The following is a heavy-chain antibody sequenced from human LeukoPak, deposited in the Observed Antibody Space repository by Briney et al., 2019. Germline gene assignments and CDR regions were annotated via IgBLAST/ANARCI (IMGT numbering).Heavy chain of an antibody. CDR2: INPIFGTA. D-gene: IGHD3-10*01. J-gene: IGHJ4*02. V-gene: IGHV1-69*06. CDR3: ARWAFEEYYYGSGSYQEDY. Sequence: SVKVSCKASGGTFSSYAISWVRQAPGQGLEWMGGINPIFGTANYAQKFQGRVTITADKSTSTAYMELSSLRSEDTAVYYCARWAFEEYYYGSGSYQEDYWGQGTLVTVSS. CDR1: GGTFSSYA.